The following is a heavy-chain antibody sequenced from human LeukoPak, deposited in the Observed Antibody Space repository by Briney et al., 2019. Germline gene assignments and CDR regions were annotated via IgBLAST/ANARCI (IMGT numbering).Heavy chain of an antibody. D-gene: IGHD2-21*02. CDR2: IYYSGST. CDR3: ARRCGGDCSRGAFDI. CDR1: GGSISSYY. Sequence: PSETLSLTCTVSGGSISSYYWSWIRQPPGKGLEWIGYIYYSGSTNYNPSLKSRVTISVDTSKNQFSLKLSSATAADTAVYYCARRCGGDCSRGAFDIWGQGTMVTVSS. V-gene: IGHV4-59*01. J-gene: IGHJ3*02.